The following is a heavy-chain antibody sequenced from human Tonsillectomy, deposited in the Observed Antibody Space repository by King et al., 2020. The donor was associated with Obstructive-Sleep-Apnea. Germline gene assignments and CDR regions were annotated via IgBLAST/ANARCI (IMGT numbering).Heavy chain of an antibody. Sequence: DVQLVESGGGLVQPGGSLRLSCAASGFTFSSYTMNWVRQAPGKGLEWVSYISSSSSTIYYADSVKGRFTISRDNAKNSLYLQMNSLRAEDTAVYYCARDKGDYYYYYYYGMDVWRQGTTVTVSS. CDR3: ARDKGDYYYYYYYGMDV. J-gene: IGHJ6*02. V-gene: IGHV3-48*04. CDR2: ISSSSSTI. CDR1: GFTFSSYT. D-gene: IGHD2/OR15-2a*01.